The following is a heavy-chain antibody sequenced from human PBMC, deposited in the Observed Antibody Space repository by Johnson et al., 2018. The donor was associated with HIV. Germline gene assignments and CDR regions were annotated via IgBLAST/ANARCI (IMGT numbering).Heavy chain of an antibody. J-gene: IGHJ3*02. CDR3: ASPILFDSSGATDAFDI. Sequence: VQLVESEGGLVQPGGSLRLSCTASGFTVSSNYMRWVRQAPGTGLAWVPVLYSGDSKYYADSVKGSFSIPRDNSKNTLYLQMGSLRAEDMAVYYCASPILFDSSGATDAFDIWGQGTMVTVSS. CDR1: GFTVSSNY. CDR2: LYSGDSK. D-gene: IGHD3-22*01. V-gene: IGHV3-66*01.